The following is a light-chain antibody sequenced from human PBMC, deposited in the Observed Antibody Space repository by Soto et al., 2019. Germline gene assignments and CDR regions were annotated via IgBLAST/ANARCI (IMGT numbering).Light chain of an antibody. CDR1: QSVSSSY. V-gene: IGKV3-20*01. Sequence: EIVLTQSPGTLSLSPGERATLSCRASQSVSSSYLAWYQQKPGQAPRLLIYGASSRATGIPDRFSDSGSGTDFTLTISRLEPEDFAVYYCQHYNNWPFTFGQGTKLEIK. CDR3: QHYNNWPFT. CDR2: GAS. J-gene: IGKJ2*01.